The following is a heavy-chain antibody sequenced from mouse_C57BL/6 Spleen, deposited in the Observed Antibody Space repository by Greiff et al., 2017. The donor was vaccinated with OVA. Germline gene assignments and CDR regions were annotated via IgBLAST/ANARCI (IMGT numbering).Heavy chain of an antibody. Sequence: QVQLQQPGAELVKPGASVKLSCKASGYTFTSYWMQWVKQRPGQGLEWIGEIDPSDSYTNYNQKVKGKATLTVDTSSSPAYMQLSSLTSEDSAVYYCARWRYYGYFEYWGQGTTLTVSS. J-gene: IGHJ2*01. D-gene: IGHD1-1*01. CDR3: ARWRYYGYFEY. V-gene: IGHV1-50*01. CDR1: GYTFTSYW. CDR2: IDPSDSYT.